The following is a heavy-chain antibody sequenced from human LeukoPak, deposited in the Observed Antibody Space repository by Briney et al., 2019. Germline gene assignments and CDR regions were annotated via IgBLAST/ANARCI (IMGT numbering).Heavy chain of an antibody. D-gene: IGHD3-22*01. J-gene: IGHJ4*02. CDR3: AKVSGITTL. CDR2: ISGSGGST. V-gene: IGHV3-23*01. CDR1: GLTFSNYV. Sequence: GGSLRLSCAASGLTFSNYVMIWVRQAPGKGLEWVSSISGSGGSTYYADSVKGRFTISRDNSKNTLYLQMNSLRAEDTAVYYCAKVSGITTLWGQGALVTVSS.